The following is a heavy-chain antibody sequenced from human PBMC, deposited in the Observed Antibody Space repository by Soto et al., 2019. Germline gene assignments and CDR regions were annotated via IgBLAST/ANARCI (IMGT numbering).Heavy chain of an antibody. J-gene: IGHJ3*02. CDR2: ITHDGGRQ. D-gene: IGHD4-17*01. CDR1: GFGFSTSD. V-gene: IGHV3-30-3*01. Sequence: QLQLVESGGGVVQPGTSLRLSCAASGFGFSTSDIHWVRQGPGKGPEWVAHITHDGGRQYYADSVKGRFTISRDSAKNMVYLQMNSLRLEDTAVYYCAGGPSHGGFDIWGQGTMVTLSS. CDR3: AGGPSHGGFDI.